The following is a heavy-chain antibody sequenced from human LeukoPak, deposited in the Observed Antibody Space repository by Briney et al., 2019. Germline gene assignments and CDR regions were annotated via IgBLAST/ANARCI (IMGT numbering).Heavy chain of an antibody. CDR2: IRYDGSNK. CDR1: GFTFSSYG. J-gene: IGHJ4*02. V-gene: IGHV3-30*02. Sequence: GGPLRLSCAASGFTFSSYGMHWVRQAPGKGLEWVAFIRYDGSNKYYADSVKGRFTISRDNSKNTLYLQMNSLRAEDTAVYYCAKDLSVVAAAVDYWGQGTLVTVSS. D-gene: IGHD2-15*01. CDR3: AKDLSVVAAAVDY.